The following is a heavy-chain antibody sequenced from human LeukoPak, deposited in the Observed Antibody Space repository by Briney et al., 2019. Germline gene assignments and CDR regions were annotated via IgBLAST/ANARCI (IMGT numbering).Heavy chain of an antibody. D-gene: IGHD3-10*01. CDR2: ISVYNGNT. CDR3: ATSRYGSGSYYKSPEY. Sequence: ASAKVSCKASGYTFTSYGISWVRQAPGQGLEWMGWISVYNGNTNYAQKLQGRVTMTTDTSTSTAYMEVRSLRSDDTAVYYCATSRYGSGSYYKSPEYWGQGTLVTV. J-gene: IGHJ4*02. CDR1: GYTFTSYG. V-gene: IGHV1-18*01.